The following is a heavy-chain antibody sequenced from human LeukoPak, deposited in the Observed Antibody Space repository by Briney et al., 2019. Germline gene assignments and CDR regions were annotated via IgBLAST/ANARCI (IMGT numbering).Heavy chain of an antibody. CDR2: ITGSATTT. J-gene: IGHJ5*02. CDR3: ARDVGYRSWFDP. Sequence: GGSLGLSCATSGFTFNTFGMHWVRQAPGKGLEWVSYITGSATTTYYADSVKGRFTISRDNGKNSLYLQMNSLRAEDTSVYYCARDVGYRSWFDPWGQGTLVIVSS. V-gene: IGHV3-48*01. D-gene: IGHD5-18*01. CDR1: GFTFNTFG.